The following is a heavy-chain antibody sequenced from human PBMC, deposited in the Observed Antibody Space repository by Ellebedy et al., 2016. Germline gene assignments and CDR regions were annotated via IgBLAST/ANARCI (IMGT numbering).Heavy chain of an antibody. J-gene: IGHJ4*02. V-gene: IGHV1-18*01. CDR3: AREDSSGYYYFDY. CDR1: GYTFTSYD. D-gene: IGHD3-22*01. Sequence: ASVKVSCKASGYTFTSYDINWVRQATGQGLEWMGWISADNGHTNYAQKLQGRVTMTTDTSTSTAYMELRSLRSDDTAVYYCAREDSSGYYYFDYWGQGTLVTVSS. CDR2: ISADNGHT.